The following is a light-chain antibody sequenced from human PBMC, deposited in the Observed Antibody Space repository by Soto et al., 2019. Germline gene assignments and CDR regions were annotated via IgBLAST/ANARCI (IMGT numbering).Light chain of an antibody. V-gene: IGLV2-8*01. Sequence: QSVLTKPPSESGSPGQSITISCPGTSSDVGGFNYVSWHQQHPGKAPKVIIYEVTKRPSGVPDRFSGSKSADTASLTVSGLQAEDEADYYCSSYAGSNNLLFVFGTGTKVTVL. CDR3: SSYAGSNNLLFV. CDR1: SSDVGGFNY. J-gene: IGLJ1*01. CDR2: EVT.